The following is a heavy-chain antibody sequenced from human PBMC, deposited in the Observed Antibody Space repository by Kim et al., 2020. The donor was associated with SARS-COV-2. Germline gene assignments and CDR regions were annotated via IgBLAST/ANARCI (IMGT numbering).Heavy chain of an antibody. V-gene: IGHV4-59*08. D-gene: IGHD6-19*01. CDR3: ACHVGRIVSEAGCICLDV. CDR2: IYYSWST. Sequence: SETLSLTCTVSGGSISSYYWSWIRQPPGKGLEWIGYIYYSWSTNYNPSLKSRVTISVDTSKNKFSLNLSSVTAADTAGYYCACHVGRIVSEAGCICLDV. CDR1: GGSISSYY. J-gene: IGHJ6*01.